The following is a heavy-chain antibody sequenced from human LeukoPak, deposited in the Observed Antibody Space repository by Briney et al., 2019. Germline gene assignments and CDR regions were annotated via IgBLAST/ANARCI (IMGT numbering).Heavy chain of an antibody. CDR1: GFTFSSYD. CDR2: IRPSGDNT. Sequence: GGALRLSCAASGFTFSSYDMTWVRQAPGRGLEWVSSIRPSGDNTYYGDSVKGRFTISRDNSKNTLYLQMNSLRAEDTAVYYCAKAFFGAVEWELLLDHYYMDVWGKGTTVTVSS. D-gene: IGHD1-26*01. CDR3: AKAFFGAVEWELLLDHYYMDV. J-gene: IGHJ6*03. V-gene: IGHV3-23*01.